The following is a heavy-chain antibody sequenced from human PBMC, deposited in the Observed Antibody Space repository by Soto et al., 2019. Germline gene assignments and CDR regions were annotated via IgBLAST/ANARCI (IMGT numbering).Heavy chain of an antibody. CDR3: ARETYYDFWSGPFAAYYYYGMDV. V-gene: IGHV1-18*04. CDR1: GYTFTSYG. J-gene: IGHJ6*02. D-gene: IGHD3-3*01. CDR2: ISAYNGNT. Sequence: ASAKVSCKASGYTFTSYGISWVRQAPGQGLEWMGWISAYNGNTNYAQKLQSRVTMTTDTSTSTAYMELRSLRSDDTAVYYCARETYYDFWSGPFAAYYYYGMDVWGQGTTVTVSS.